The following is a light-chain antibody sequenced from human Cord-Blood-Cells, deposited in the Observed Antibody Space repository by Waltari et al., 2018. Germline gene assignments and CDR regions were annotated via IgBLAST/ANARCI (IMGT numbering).Light chain of an antibody. CDR2: AAS. V-gene: IGKV1-39*01. CDR1: QSISSY. Sequence: DIQMTQSPSSLSASVGDRVTITCRASQSISSYLNWYQQKPGKAPKLLIYAASSLQSGVPARVSGSGSETDFTLTISSLQPEDFATYYCQQSYSTPQTFGQGTKVEIK. CDR3: QQSYSTPQT. J-gene: IGKJ1*01.